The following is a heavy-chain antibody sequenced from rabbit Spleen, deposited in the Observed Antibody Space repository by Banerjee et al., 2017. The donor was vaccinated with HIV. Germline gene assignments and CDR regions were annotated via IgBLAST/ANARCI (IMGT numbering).Heavy chain of an antibody. V-gene: IGHV1S45*01. CDR3: ARGIPYGFAGDTYPPYAMDL. CDR2: FYGGSSGSA. CDR1: GFSFSDSDV. D-gene: IGHD6-1*01. Sequence: QEQLVESGGGLVQPEGSLTLTCKASGFSFSDSDVMCVVRQAPGEGLGWIACFYGGSSGSAYYARWPKGRFTISKTSSTTVTLQMTSLTAADTATYFCARGIPYGFAGDTYPPYAMDLWGPGTLVTVS. J-gene: IGHJ3*01.